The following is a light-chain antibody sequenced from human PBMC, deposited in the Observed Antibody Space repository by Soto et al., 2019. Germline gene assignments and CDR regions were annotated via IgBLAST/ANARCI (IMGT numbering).Light chain of an antibody. J-gene: IGKJ1*01. Sequence: EIVLTQSPGTLSLSPGERATLSCRASQSVSSYLAWYQQKPGQAPRLLIYDASTRATGISARFSGSGSGTDFTLTISSLEPEDFAVYYCQQRSIWPVTFGQGTKVDIK. CDR3: QQRSIWPVT. CDR1: QSVSSY. CDR2: DAS. V-gene: IGKV3-11*01.